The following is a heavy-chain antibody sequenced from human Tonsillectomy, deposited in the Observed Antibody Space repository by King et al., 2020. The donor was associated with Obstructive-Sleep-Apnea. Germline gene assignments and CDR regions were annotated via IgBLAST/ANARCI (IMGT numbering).Heavy chain of an antibody. V-gene: IGHV4-59*01. J-gene: IGHJ6*02. CDR2: IYYSGST. CDR1: GGSINDYY. D-gene: IGHD2-15*01. Sequence: VQLQESGPRLVKPSETLSLICSVSGGSINDYYWSWIRQPPGKGLEWIGYIYYSGSTDYNPSLKNRGTISVDTPKNQFSLTLSSVYATDAAVYFGARVRAATNYYGMDVWGQGTTVTVSS. CDR3: ARVRAATNYYGMDV.